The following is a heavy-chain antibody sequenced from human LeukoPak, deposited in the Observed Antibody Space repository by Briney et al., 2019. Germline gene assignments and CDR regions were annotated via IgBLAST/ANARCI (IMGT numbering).Heavy chain of an antibody. J-gene: IGHJ5*02. D-gene: IGHD3-22*01. V-gene: IGHV4-34*01. CDR3: ARHTSYYYDSSGYPENWFDP. CDR1: GGSFSGYY. Sequence: SETLSLTCAVYGGSFSGYYWSWIRQPPGKGLEWIGEINHSGSTNYNPSLKSRVTISVDTSKNQFSLKLSSVTAADTAVYYCARHTSYYYDSSGYPENWFDPWGQGTLVTVSS. CDR2: INHSGST.